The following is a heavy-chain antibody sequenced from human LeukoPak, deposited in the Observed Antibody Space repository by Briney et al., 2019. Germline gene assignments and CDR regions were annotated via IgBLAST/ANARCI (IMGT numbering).Heavy chain of an antibody. CDR3: ARGYCSGSSCLKGDY. J-gene: IGHJ4*02. D-gene: IGHD2-15*01. CDR2: ISSSGSTI. Sequence: PGGSLRLSCAASGFTFSDYYMSWIRQAPGKGLEWVSYISSSGSTIYCADSVKGRFTISRDNSKNTLYLQMNSLRAEDTAVYYCARGYCSGSSCLKGDYWGQGTLVTVSS. CDR1: GFTFSDYY. V-gene: IGHV3-11*04.